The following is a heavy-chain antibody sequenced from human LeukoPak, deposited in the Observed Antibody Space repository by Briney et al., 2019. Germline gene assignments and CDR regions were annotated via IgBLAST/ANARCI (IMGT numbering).Heavy chain of an antibody. V-gene: IGHV1-24*01. CDR2: FDPEDGGT. CDR3: ATQQLAPSPFDY. J-gene: IGHJ4*02. CDR1: GYTLTELS. Sequence: ASVKVSCKVSGYTLTELSMHWVRQAPGKGLEWMGGFDPEDGGTIYAQKFQGRVTMTEDTSTDTAYMELSSLRSEDTAVYYCATQQLAPSPFDYWGQGTLVTVSS. D-gene: IGHD6-13*01.